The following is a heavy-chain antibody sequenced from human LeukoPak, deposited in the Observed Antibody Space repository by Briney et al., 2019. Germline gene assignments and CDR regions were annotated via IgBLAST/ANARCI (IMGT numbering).Heavy chain of an antibody. J-gene: IGHJ4*02. CDR1: GFTFSSYS. D-gene: IGHD2-21*02. CDR2: ISSSSSYI. Sequence: PGGSLRLSCAASGFTFSSYSMNWVRQAPGKGLEWVSSISSSSSYIYYADSVKGRFTISRDNAKNSLYLQMNSLRAEDTAVYYCARALRGRGIIAYCGGDCLPLDYWGQGTLVTVSS. V-gene: IGHV3-21*01. CDR3: ARALRGRGIIAYCGGDCLPLDY.